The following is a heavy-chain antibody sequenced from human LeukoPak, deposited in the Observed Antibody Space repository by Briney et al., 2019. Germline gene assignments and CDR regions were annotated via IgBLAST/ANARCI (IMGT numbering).Heavy chain of an antibody. J-gene: IGHJ4*02. CDR1: GGSISSGSYY. Sequence: SETLSLTCTVSGGSISSGSYYWSWIRQPAGKGLEWIGRIYTSGSTNYNPSLKSRVTISVDTSKNQFSLKLSSVTAADTAVYYCARHQGAYGSGSYLDYWGQGTLVTVSS. CDR3: ARHQGAYGSGSYLDY. CDR2: IYTSGST. D-gene: IGHD3-10*01. V-gene: IGHV4-61*02.